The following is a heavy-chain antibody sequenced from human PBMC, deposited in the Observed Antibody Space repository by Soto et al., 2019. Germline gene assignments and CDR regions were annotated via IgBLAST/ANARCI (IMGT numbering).Heavy chain of an antibody. CDR2: IKGNTDDT. D-gene: IGHD2-21*02. J-gene: IGHJ4*02. CDR1: GFTFSSYT. CDR3: AKTGPVTARIRFDS. Sequence: EVQLLESGGGLVRPGGSLRLSCAGSGFTFSSYTMAWVRQAPGKGLEWISGIKGNTDDTYYADSVKGRFSISRDSSRNTLYLQMNSLRADDTAVYYCAKTGPVTARIRFDSWGQGALVTVSS. V-gene: IGHV3-23*01.